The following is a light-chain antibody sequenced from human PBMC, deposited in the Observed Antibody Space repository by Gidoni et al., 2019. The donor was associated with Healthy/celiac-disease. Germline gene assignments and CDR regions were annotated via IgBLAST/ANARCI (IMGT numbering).Light chain of an antibody. V-gene: IGKV3-11*01. Sequence: EMVLTQSPATLSWSPGERATLSCRASQSVSSYLAWYHQKPGQAPRLLIYDASNRATGIPARFSGSGSGTDFTLTISSLEPEAFAVYYCQQRSNWPRTFGQGTKVEIK. CDR3: QQRSNWPRT. CDR1: QSVSSY. J-gene: IGKJ1*01. CDR2: DAS.